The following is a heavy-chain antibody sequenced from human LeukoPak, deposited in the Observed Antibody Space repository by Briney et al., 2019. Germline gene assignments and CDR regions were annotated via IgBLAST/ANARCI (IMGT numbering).Heavy chain of an antibody. J-gene: IGHJ4*02. D-gene: IGHD3-22*01. V-gene: IGHV3-23*01. CDR2: ISVSGGRT. CDR1: GFTFSTYA. CDR3: AKRGPGYDKSTYPPHYFDY. Sequence: GGSLRLSCAASGFTFSTYAMSWIRQAPGKGLEWVSGISVSGGRTDYADSVKGRFTISRDNSKDTLYLQMNSLTAEDTAVYYCAKRGPGYDKSTYPPHYFDYWGQGTLVTVSS.